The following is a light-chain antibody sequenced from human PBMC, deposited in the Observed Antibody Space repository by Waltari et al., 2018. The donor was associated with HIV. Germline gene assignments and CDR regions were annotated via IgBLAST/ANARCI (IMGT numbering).Light chain of an antibody. CDR3: QTWGTGVQV. CDR2: VYSDGSH. V-gene: IGLV4-69*02. J-gene: IGLJ3*02. Sequence: QLVLTQSPSASASLGASVKLTCPLSSGHTRYAIAWHQQQPEKGPRYLMKVYSDGSHSKGDGIPDRFSGSSSGAERYLTISSLQSEDEAEYYCQTWGTGVQVFGGGTKLTVL. CDR1: SGHTRYA.